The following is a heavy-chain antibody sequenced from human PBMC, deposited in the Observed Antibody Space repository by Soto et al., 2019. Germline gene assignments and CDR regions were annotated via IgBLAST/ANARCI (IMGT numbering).Heavy chain of an antibody. J-gene: IGHJ6*02. CDR2: ISYDSTNK. CDR1: GFTFSDYG. Sequence: GGSLRLSCAASGFTFSDYGMHWVRQAPGKGLEWVAVISYDSTNKYYGDSVKGRFTISRDNSKNTLYLQMNSLRAEDRAVYYCAKDHGFDEFQLLYYSYYGLDVWGQGTTVTVSS. CDR3: AKDHGFDEFQLLYYSYYGLDV. D-gene: IGHD2-2*02. V-gene: IGHV3-30*18.